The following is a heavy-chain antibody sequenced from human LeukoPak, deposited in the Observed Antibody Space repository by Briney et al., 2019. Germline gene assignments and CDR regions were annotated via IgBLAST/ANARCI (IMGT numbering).Heavy chain of an antibody. J-gene: IGHJ6*03. Sequence: PSQTLSLTCTVSGGSISSGSYYWSWIRQPAGKGLEWIGRIYTSGSTNYNPSLKSRVTISVDTSKNQFSLKLSSVTAADTAVYYCARESSLTRLYYYYYMDVWGKGTTVTVSS. CDR3: ARESSLTRLYYYYYMDV. V-gene: IGHV4-61*02. CDR1: GGSISSGSYY. CDR2: IYTSGST.